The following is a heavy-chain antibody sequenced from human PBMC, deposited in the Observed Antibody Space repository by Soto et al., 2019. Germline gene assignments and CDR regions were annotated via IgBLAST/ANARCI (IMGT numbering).Heavy chain of an antibody. J-gene: IGHJ3*02. CDR2: INPKNGAT. D-gene: IGHD4-17*01. Sequence: ASVKVSCKASGYSFTGYSMHWVRQAPGQGLEWMGWINPKNGATNYARKFQGWVTMIRDTSISTVYMELRNLKSDDTAVYYCARRPPTSDAFDIWGQGTMVTVSS. V-gene: IGHV1-2*04. CDR1: GYSFTGYS. CDR3: ARRPPTSDAFDI.